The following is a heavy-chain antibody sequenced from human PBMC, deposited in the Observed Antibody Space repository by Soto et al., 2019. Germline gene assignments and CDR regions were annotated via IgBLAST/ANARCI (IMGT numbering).Heavy chain of an antibody. CDR3: TRVNTMFFNPYYCSGDRDV. Sequence: QVQLVQSGAEVKKPGASVKVSCKASGYTFATYAIHWVRQAPGQRLEWMGWITTGNGYTDYSQNFRGSVTITGDTPASTAYMELSSLRSEDTAMYDCTRVNTMFFNPYYCSGDRDVVVQGITVTVAS. V-gene: IGHV1-3*04. J-gene: IGHJ6*02. CDR2: ITTGNGYT. D-gene: IGHD3-9*01. CDR1: GYTFATYA.